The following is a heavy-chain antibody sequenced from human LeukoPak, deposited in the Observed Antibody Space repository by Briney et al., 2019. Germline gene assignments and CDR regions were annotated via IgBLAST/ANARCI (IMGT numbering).Heavy chain of an antibody. CDR1: GGTFSSYA. V-gene: IGHV1-69*13. D-gene: IGHD5-18*01. CDR2: IIPIFGTA. Sequence: ASVKVSCKASGGTFSSYAISWVRQAPGQGLEWMGGIIPIFGTANYAQKFQGRVTITADESTSTAYMELSSLRSEDTAVYYCARDGGYSYGLTDYWGQGTLVTVSS. CDR3: ARDGGYSYGLTDY. J-gene: IGHJ4*02.